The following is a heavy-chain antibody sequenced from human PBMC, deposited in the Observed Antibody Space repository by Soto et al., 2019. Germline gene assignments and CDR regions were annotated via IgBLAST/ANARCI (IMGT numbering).Heavy chain of an antibody. CDR3: VSRGVYKTDF. Sequence: GGSLRLSCEASGFTFSSYTMNWVRQAPGKGLECVGGVSGSGGSTYYTDSVKGRFTISRDNSKNTLFLEMNSLRVDDTALYYCVSRGVYKTDFWGQGTQVTVSS. CDR2: VSGSGGST. CDR1: GFTFSSYT. V-gene: IGHV3-23*01. D-gene: IGHD6-13*01. J-gene: IGHJ4*02.